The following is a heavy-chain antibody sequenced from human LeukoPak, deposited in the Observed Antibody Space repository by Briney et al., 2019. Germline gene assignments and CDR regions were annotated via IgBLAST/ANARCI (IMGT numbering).Heavy chain of an antibody. Sequence: SETLSLTCAVSGGSISSGGYSWSWIRQPPGKGLEWIGYIYHSGSTYYNPSLKSRVTMSVDTSKNQSSLKLSSVTAADTAVYYCARVSLVRGAPDYYFDYWGQGTLVTVSS. D-gene: IGHD3-10*01. V-gene: IGHV4-30-2*01. J-gene: IGHJ4*02. CDR3: ARVSLVRGAPDYYFDY. CDR2: IYHSGST. CDR1: GGSISSGGYS.